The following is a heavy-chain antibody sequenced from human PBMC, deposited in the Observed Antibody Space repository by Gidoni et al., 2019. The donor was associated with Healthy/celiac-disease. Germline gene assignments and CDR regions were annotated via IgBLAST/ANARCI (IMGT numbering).Heavy chain of an antibody. Sequence: EVQLVESGGGLVKPGGSLRLPCAASGFTFSSYSMNWVRQAPGKGLEWVSSISSSRSYIYYADSVKGRFTISRDNAKNSLYLQMNSLRAEDTAVYYCARVRYYDSSGYYYPDAFDIWGQGTMVTVSS. CDR1: GFTFSSYS. CDR2: ISSSRSYI. CDR3: ARVRYYDSSGYYYPDAFDI. D-gene: IGHD3-22*01. J-gene: IGHJ3*02. V-gene: IGHV3-21*01.